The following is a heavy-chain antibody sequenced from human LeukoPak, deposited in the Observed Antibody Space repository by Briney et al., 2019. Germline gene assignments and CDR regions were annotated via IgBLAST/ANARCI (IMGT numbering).Heavy chain of an antibody. CDR2: IFHNGDT. CDR1: GGSFSWGGSY. Sequence: PSETLSLTCTVSGGSFSWGGSYWSWIRQPPGKGLEWLGYIFHNGDTYYNSSLKSRVSLSVDKANKKFSLRLTSVTAADTAVYFCARDSRLASRTGTFDSWGQGTLVIVSS. V-gene: IGHV4-30-2*01. D-gene: IGHD1-7*01. J-gene: IGHJ4*02. CDR3: ARDSRLASRTGTFDS.